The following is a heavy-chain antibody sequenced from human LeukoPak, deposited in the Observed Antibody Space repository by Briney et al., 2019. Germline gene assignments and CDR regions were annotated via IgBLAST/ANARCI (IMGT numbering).Heavy chain of an antibody. D-gene: IGHD1/OR15-1a*01. J-gene: IGHJ6*04. V-gene: IGHV4-59*01. CDR3: ARGDSSNNYYYYGMDV. CDR2: IYYSGST. CDR1: GCSISSYY. Sequence: PSETLSLTCTVSGCSISSYYWSWIRQPPGKGLEWIGYIYYSGSTNYNPSLKSRVTISVDTSKNQFSLKLSSVTAADTAVYYCARGDSSNNYYYYGMDVWGKGTTVTVSS.